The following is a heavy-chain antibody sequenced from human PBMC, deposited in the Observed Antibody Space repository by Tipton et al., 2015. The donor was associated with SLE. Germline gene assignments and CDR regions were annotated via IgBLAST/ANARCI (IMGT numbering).Heavy chain of an antibody. D-gene: IGHD7-27*01. V-gene: IGHV3-30*02. CDR1: GFTFSNYD. Sequence: LSLTCAASGFTFSNYDIHWVRQAPGKGLEWVAFIRYDESNKYYADSVQGRFTISRDNSKNTLFLQMNSLRTEDTAVYYCARGWGSGAFDIWGQGTMVTVSS. CDR3: ARGWGSGAFDI. CDR2: IRYDESNK. J-gene: IGHJ3*02.